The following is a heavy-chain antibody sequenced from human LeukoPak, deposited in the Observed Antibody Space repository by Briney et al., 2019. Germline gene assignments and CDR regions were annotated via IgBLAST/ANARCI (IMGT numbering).Heavy chain of an antibody. J-gene: IGHJ4*02. Sequence: GGSLRLSCAASGFTFRSYNMNWVRQAPGKRPEWVSSISSSSSYIYFADSVKGRFTISRDNAKNSLYLQMNSLRAEDTALYYCARGASRADYWGQGTLVTVSS. CDR1: GFTFRSYN. V-gene: IGHV3-21*01. CDR3: ARGASRADY. CDR2: ISSSSSYI.